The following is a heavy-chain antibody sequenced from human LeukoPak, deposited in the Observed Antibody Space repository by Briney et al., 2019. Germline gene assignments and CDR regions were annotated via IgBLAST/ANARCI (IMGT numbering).Heavy chain of an antibody. J-gene: IGHJ2*01. CDR2: INHSGST. D-gene: IGHD3-9*01. CDR1: GGSFSGYY. Sequence: SETLSLTCAVYGGSFSGYYWSWIRQPPGKGLEWIGEINHSGSTNYNPSLKSRVTISVDTSKNQFSLKLSSVTAADTAVYYCARVASYDILTGYYMGWYFDLWGRGTLVTVSS. V-gene: IGHV4-34*01. CDR3: ARVASYDILTGYYMGWYFDL.